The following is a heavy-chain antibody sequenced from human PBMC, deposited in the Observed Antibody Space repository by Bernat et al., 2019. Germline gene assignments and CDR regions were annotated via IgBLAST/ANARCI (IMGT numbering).Heavy chain of an antibody. Sequence: QVQLVQSGAEVKKPGSSVKVSCKASGGTFSSYAISWVRQAPGQGLEWMGGIIPIFGTANYAQKFPGRVTITADKSTSTADMELSSLRSEDTAVYYCARERVDTAMVTFYYYYGMDVWGQGTTVTVSS. CDR1: GGTFSSYA. CDR2: IIPIFGTA. J-gene: IGHJ6*02. V-gene: IGHV1-69*06. D-gene: IGHD5-18*01. CDR3: ARERVDTAMVTFYYYYGMDV.